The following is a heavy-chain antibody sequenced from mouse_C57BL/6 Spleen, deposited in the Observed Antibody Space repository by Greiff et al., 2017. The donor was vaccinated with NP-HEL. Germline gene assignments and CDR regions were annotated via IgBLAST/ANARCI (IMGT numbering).Heavy chain of an antibody. CDR2: INYDGSST. J-gene: IGHJ4*01. Sequence: EVMLVESEGGLVQPGSSMKLSCTASGFTFSDYYMAWVRQVPEKGLEWVANINYDGSSTYYLDSLKSRFIISRDNAKNILYLQMSSLKSEDTATYYCARGTPYAMDYWGQGTSVTVSS. CDR1: GFTFSDYY. CDR3: ARGTPYAMDY. V-gene: IGHV5-16*01.